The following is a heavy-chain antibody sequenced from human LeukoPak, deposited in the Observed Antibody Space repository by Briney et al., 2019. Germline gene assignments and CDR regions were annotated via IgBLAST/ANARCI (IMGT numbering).Heavy chain of an antibody. CDR2: IIPIFGTA. J-gene: IGHJ6*02. V-gene: IGHV1-69*13. Sequence: SVKVSCKASGYTFTSYYMHWVRQAPGQGLEWMGGIIPIFGTANYAQKFQGRVTITADESTSTAYMELSSLRSEDTAVYYCLGYCSSTSCYPLAYYYYGMDVWGQGTTVTVSS. CDR3: LGYCSSTSCYPLAYYYYGMDV. CDR1: GYTFTSYY. D-gene: IGHD2-2*01.